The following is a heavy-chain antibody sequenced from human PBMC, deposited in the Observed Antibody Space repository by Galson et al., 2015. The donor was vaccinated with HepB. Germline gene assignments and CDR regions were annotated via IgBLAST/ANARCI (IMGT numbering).Heavy chain of an antibody. V-gene: IGHV3-23*01. Sequence: SLRLSCAASGFTFSSYAMTWVRQAPGKGLEWVSAISGRGSSTYYADSVKGRFTISRDNSKDTLCLQMNSLRAEDTAVYYCATFMETSLDVDYWGQGTLVTVSS. J-gene: IGHJ4*02. CDR3: ATFMETSLDVDY. D-gene: IGHD3-3*01. CDR2: ISGRGSST. CDR1: GFTFSSYA.